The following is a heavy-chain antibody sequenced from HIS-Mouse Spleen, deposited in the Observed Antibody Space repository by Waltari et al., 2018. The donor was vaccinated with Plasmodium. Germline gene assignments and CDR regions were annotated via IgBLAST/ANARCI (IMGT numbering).Heavy chain of an antibody. J-gene: IGHJ4*02. CDR2: IKHSGST. CDR1: GGSFSGYY. V-gene: IGHV4-34*01. CDR3: ARVIPLGIPHFDY. Sequence: QVQLQQWGAGLLKPSETLSPTCAVYGGSFSGYYWSWIRQPPGKGLEWIGEIKHSGSTNYNPSIKSRVTISVDTSKNQFSLKLSSVTAADTAVYYCARVIPLGIPHFDYWGQGTLVTVSS. D-gene: IGHD7-27*01.